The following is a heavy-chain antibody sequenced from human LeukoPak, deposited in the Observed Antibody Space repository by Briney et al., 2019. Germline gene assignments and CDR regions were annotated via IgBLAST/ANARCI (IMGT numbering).Heavy chain of an antibody. V-gene: IGHV4-4*07. CDR1: GGSISSYY. CDR2: IHPSGTT. Sequence: SETLSLTCTVSGGSISSYYWTWIRQPAGRGLEWIGRIHPSGTTNHNPSLKSRVIMSLDMSNNQFSLKVRSVTAADTAAYYCARETEVPGGRSWDFWGQGTLVTVSP. D-gene: IGHD6-19*01. J-gene: IGHJ4*02. CDR3: ARETEVPGGRSWDF.